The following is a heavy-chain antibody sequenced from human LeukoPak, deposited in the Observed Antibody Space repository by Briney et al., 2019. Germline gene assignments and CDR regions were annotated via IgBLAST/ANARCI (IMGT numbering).Heavy chain of an antibody. V-gene: IGHV1-69*04. CDR2: IIPILGMA. CDR3: ARDDQQYTISLDV. Sequence: SVKVSCKASGGTFSSYAISWVRQAPGQGLEWMGRIIPILGMANYAQKFQGRVTITADKSTSTAYMELSSLRSEDTAVYYCARDDQQYTISLDVWGQGTTVTVSS. J-gene: IGHJ6*02. CDR1: GGTFSSYA. D-gene: IGHD3-9*01.